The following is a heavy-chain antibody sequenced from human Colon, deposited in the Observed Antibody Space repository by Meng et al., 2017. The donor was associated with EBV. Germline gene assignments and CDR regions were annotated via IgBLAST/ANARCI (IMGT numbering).Heavy chain of an antibody. CDR2: ISGSGGT. V-gene: IGHV3-23*01. CDR3: AKGGGSSAAEYFQH. CDR1: GFTFTSYV. Sequence: EWHLLESGGGLGQPGGSLRLSCAASGFTFTSYVMRWVRQAPGKGLEWVSTISGSGGTYYADSVKGRFTISRDNSKNTLYLQMNSLRAEDTAVYYCAKGGGSSAAEYFQHWGQGTLVTVSS. J-gene: IGHJ1*01. D-gene: IGHD1-26*01.